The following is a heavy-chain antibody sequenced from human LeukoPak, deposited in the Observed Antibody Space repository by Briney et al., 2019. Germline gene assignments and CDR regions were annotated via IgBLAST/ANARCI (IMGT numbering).Heavy chain of an antibody. J-gene: IGHJ6*02. V-gene: IGHV1-18*01. Sequence: ASVTVSCKASGYTFTSYGISWVRQAPGQGLEWMGWISAYNGNTNYAQKLQGRVTKTTDTSTSTAYMELSSLRSDDTAVYYCAREPHIVVVPAASRYYYYGMDVWGQGTTVTVSS. D-gene: IGHD2-2*01. CDR1: GYTFTSYG. CDR2: ISAYNGNT. CDR3: AREPHIVVVPAASRYYYYGMDV.